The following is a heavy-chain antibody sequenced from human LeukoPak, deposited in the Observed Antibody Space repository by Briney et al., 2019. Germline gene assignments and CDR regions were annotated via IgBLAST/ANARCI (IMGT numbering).Heavy chain of an antibody. CDR3: AKEARWWELMYYFDY. V-gene: IGHV3-30*18. CDR1: GFTFSSYG. CDR2: ISYDGSNK. Sequence: SGGSLRLSCAASGFTFSSYGMHWVHQAPGKGLEWVAVISYDGSNKYYADSMKGRFTISRDNSKNTLYLQMNSLRAEDTAVYYCAKEARWWELMYYFDYWGQGTLVTVSS. J-gene: IGHJ4*02. D-gene: IGHD1-26*01.